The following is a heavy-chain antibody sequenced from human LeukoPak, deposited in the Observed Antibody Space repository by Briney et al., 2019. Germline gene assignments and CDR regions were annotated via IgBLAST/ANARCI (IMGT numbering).Heavy chain of an antibody. CDR3: ARTRKWSPPDY. CDR1: GFTFSDYY. D-gene: IGHD1-14*01. V-gene: IGHV3-11*04. Sequence: PGGSLRLSCAASGFTFSDYYMGWIRQAPGKGLEGVSYMSGGGGDIFYADSVKGRFTTSRDNAKNSLYLQMNSLRAEDTAVYYCARTRKWSPPDYWGQGTLVTVSS. CDR2: MSGGGGDI. J-gene: IGHJ4*02.